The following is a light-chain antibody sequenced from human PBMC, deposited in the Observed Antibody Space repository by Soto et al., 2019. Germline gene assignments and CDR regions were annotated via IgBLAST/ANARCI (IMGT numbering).Light chain of an antibody. Sequence: EIVLTQFPATLSLSPGDRATLSCSASQCIGRYLAWYQQKPGQAPRLLIYDASDRATGIPARFSGSGSGTDFTLTINNVEPEDFAVYFCQRRSNSPPMWTCGQGTEEEIK. CDR1: QCIGRY. V-gene: IGKV3-11*01. J-gene: IGKJ1*01. CDR3: QRRSNSPPMWT. CDR2: DAS.